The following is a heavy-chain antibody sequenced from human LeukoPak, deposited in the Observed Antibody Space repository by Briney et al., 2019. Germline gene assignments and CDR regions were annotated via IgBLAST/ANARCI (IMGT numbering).Heavy chain of an antibody. J-gene: IGHJ4*02. CDR1: GYTFTSYG. V-gene: IGHV1-3*01. CDR2: TNAGNGNT. CDR3: ARKPRTAYYYDSSGYFEPPDY. Sequence: ASVKVSCKTSGYTFTSYGMHWVRQAPGQGLEWMGWTNAGNGNTKYSQKFQGRVTITRDTSASTAYMELSSLRSEDTAVYYCARKPRTAYYYDSSGYFEPPDYWGQGTLVTVSS. D-gene: IGHD3-22*01.